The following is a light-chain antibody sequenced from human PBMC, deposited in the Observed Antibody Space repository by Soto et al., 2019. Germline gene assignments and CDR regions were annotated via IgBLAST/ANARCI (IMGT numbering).Light chain of an antibody. CDR1: QSVSSY. CDR2: DAS. Sequence: EIVLTQSRATLSLSPGERAILSCRASQSVSSYLAWYQQKPGQAPRLLIYDASNRATGIPARFSGSGSGTDFTLTISSLEPEDFAVYYCQQRSNWPPGLTFGGGTKVEIK. CDR3: QQRSNWPPGLT. J-gene: IGKJ4*01. V-gene: IGKV3-11*01.